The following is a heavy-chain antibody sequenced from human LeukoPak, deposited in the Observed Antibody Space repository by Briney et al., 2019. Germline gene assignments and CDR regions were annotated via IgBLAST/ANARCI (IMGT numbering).Heavy chain of an antibody. J-gene: IGHJ4*02. Sequence: AGGSLRLSCAASGFIFSDYEMNWVRQAPGKGLEWVSYISSSSSTIYYADSVKGRFTISRDNAKNSLYLQMNSLRAEDTAVYYCAREDGGNCDYWGQGTLVTVSS. V-gene: IGHV3-48*01. CDR3: AREDGGNCDY. CDR2: ISSSSSTI. D-gene: IGHD4-23*01. CDR1: GFIFSDYE.